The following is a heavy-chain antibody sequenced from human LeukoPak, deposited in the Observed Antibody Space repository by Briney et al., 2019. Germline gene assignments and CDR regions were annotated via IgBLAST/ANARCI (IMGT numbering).Heavy chain of an antibody. CDR1: GFTFSSYT. CDR3: ARISGIGKREYFNS. J-gene: IGHJ4*02. CDR2: ISGSSSGI. Sequence: GGSLRLSCAASGFTFSSYTMNWVRQGPRKGLEWVAYISGSSSGIYYPDSVRGRFTVSRDNAQNSLYLQMNSLRDDDTAVYFCARISGIGKREYFNSWGQGTLVTVSS. V-gene: IGHV3-48*02.